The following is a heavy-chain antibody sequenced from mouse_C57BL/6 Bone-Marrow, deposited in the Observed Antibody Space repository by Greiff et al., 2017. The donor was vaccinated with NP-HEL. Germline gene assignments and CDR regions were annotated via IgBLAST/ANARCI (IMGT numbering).Heavy chain of an antibody. V-gene: IGHV1-26*01. J-gene: IGHJ1*03. D-gene: IGHD2-5*01. Sequence: VQLKQSGPELVKPGASVKISCKASGYTFTDYYMNWVKQSHGKSLEWIGDINPNNGGTSYNQKFKGKATLTVDKSSSTAYMELRSLTSEDSAVYYCARYSSYWYFDVWGTGTTVTVSS. CDR3: ARYSSYWYFDV. CDR2: INPNNGGT. CDR1: GYTFTDYY.